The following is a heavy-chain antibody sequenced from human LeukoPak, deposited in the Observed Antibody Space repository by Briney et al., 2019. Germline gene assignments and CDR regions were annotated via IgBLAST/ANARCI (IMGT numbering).Heavy chain of an antibody. V-gene: IGHV4-61*02. CDR1: LGSISTGIYY. J-gene: IGHJ4*02. D-gene: IGHD5-18*01. CDR3: ARGPVDIAMAQFDY. CDR2: VYTSGCA. Sequence: SGTLSVTRTVSLGSISTGIYYRSWVRQPAGKGLEWILCVYTSGCANYNPSLQGPVTISVNTSTNQFSLKLTSVTDAHPPVYFCARGPVDIAMAQFDYWGQGTLVTVSS.